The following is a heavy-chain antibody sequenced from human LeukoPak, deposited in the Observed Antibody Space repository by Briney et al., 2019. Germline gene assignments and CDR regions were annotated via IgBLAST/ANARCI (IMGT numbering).Heavy chain of an antibody. CDR2: IYSSGTT. CDR1: GGSNTSGDYY. V-gene: IGHV4-30-4*01. CDR3: ARARYFDSSLDF. Sequence: SETLSLTCSVSGGSNTSGDYYWSWIRQSPGKGLEWVGYIYSSGTTYYNPSLKSRISTSEEMSRNQFSLKLNSVTVADTAVYYCARARYFDSSLDFWGQGTLVTVSS. J-gene: IGHJ4*02. D-gene: IGHD3-22*01.